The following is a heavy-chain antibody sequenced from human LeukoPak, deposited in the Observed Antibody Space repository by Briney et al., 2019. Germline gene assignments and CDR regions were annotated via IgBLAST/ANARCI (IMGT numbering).Heavy chain of an antibody. CDR1: GGSINSYY. CDR2: IYYSGST. V-gene: IGHV4-59*01. J-gene: IGHJ4*02. Sequence: SETLSLTCTVSGGSINSYYWSWIRQPPGKGLEWIGYIYYSGSTNYNPSLKSRVTISVDTSKNQFSLNLSSVTAADTAVYYCARANSGYYLGGFDYWGQGTLVTVYS. D-gene: IGHD5-12*01. CDR3: ARANSGYYLGGFDY.